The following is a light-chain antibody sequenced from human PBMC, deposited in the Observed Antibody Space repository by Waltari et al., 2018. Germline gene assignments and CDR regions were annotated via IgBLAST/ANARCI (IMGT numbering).Light chain of an antibody. CDR3: ASYAGGDTPYV. Sequence: QSALSQPPSASGSPGQSVTISCTGSSSDVVAYDYVSWYQQRPGKAPKVLIYEVNKRPSGVPHRFSGSKSGATASLTVSWLQAEDEADYYCASYAGGDTPYVFGTGTTVTV. CDR2: EVN. CDR1: SSDVVAYDY. V-gene: IGLV2-8*01. J-gene: IGLJ1*01.